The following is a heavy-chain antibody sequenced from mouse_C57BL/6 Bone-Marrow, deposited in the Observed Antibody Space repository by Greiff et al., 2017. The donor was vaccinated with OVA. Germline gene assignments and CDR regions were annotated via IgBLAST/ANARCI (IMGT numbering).Heavy chain of an antibody. J-gene: IGHJ3*01. D-gene: IGHD1-2*01. CDR3: ARGDDGAWFAD. V-gene: IGHV1-7*01. Sequence: QVQLQQSGAELAKPGASVKLSCKASGYTFTSYWMHWVKQRPGQGLEWIGYINPSSGYTKYNQKFKDKATLTADKSSSTAYMQLSSLTYEDAAFYYCARGDDGAWFADWGQGTLVTVSA. CDR2: INPSSGYT. CDR1: GYTFTSYW.